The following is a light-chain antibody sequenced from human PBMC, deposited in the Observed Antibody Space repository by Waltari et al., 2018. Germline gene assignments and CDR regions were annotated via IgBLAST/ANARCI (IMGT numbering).Light chain of an antibody. CDR3: CSYAGSSTLV. Sequence: QSALTQPASVSGSPGQSITISCTGTRRDVGRSNLVPWYQQHIGKAPKLMIYEGSTRPSGLSNRFSGSKSGNTASLTISGLQAEDEADYYCCSYAGSSTLVFGGGTKLTVL. CDR1: RRDVGRSNL. J-gene: IGLJ2*01. V-gene: IGLV2-23*01. CDR2: EGS.